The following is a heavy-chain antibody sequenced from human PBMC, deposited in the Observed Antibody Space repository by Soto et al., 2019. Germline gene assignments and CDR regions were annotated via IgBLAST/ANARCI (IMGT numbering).Heavy chain of an antibody. CDR1: GGSISSGGYY. J-gene: IGHJ4*02. V-gene: IGHV4-31*03. CDR2: IYYRGRA. CDR3: AREGGIGGATAAHY. D-gene: IGHD1-26*01. Sequence: QVQLQESGPGLVKPSQTLSLTCTVSGGSISSGGYYWSWIRQHPGKGLEWTGYIYYRGRAYYNPTLKSRVTISVATSKNQFAPQPSSVTAAGTAVYYFAREGGIGGATAAHYWGQGTLVTVSS.